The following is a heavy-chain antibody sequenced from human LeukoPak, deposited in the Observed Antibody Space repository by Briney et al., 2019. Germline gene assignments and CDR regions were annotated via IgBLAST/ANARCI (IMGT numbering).Heavy chain of an antibody. CDR1: GGSISSYY. CDR3: ARDLQGRNDY. Sequence: KSSETLSLTCTVSGGSISSYYWSWIRQPPGKGLEWIGYIYYSGSTNYNPSLKSRVTISVDTSKNQFSLKLSSVTAADTAVYYCARDLQGRNDYWGQGTLVTVSS. J-gene: IGHJ4*02. CDR2: IYYSGST. V-gene: IGHV4-59*01.